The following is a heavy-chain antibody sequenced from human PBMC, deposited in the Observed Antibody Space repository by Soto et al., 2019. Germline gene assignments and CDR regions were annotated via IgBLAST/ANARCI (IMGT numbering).Heavy chain of an antibody. CDR3: AHVYGGYDNFDY. CDR1: GFSLSTSGVG. V-gene: IGHV2-5*02. D-gene: IGHD5-12*01. CDR2: IYWDDDK. Sequence: QITLKESGPTLVKPTQTLTLTCTFSGFSLSTSGVGVGWIRQPPGKALEWLALIYWDDDKRYSPSLKSRLTMPKDXSKNQVVLTMTNMDPVDTATYYCAHVYGGYDNFDYWGQGTLVTVSS. J-gene: IGHJ4*02.